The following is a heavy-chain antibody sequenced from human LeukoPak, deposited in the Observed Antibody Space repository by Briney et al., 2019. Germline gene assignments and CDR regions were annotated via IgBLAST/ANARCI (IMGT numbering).Heavy chain of an antibody. J-gene: IGHJ4*02. CDR1: GFTLSYSG. CDR2: IRYDGSNK. CDR3: AKDLKANYFDY. V-gene: IGHV3-30*02. Sequence: GGSLRLSCAASGFTLSYSGMHWVRQAPGKGLEWVAFIRYDGSNKHYGDSVKGRVTISRDNSKNTLYLQMSSLRAEDTAVYYCAKDLKANYFDYWGQGTLVTVSS.